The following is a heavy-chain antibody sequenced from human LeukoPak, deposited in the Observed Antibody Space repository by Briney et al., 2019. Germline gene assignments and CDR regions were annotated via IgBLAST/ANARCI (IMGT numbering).Heavy chain of an antibody. V-gene: IGHV1-8*01. CDR3: ARAGGASSWYNGYYYYMDV. CDR1: GYTFTSYD. J-gene: IGHJ6*03. Sequence: ASVKVSCKASGYTFTSYDINWVRQATGQGLEWMGWMNPNSGNTGYAQKFQGRVTMTRNTSISTAYMELSSLRSEGTAVYYCARAGGASSWYNGYYYYMDVWGKGTTVTISS. CDR2: MNPNSGNT. D-gene: IGHD6-13*01.